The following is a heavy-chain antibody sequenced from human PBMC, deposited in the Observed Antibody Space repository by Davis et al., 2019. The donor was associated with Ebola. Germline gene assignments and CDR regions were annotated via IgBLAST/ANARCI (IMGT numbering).Heavy chain of an antibody. CDR3: ARCLSRGSSGWYVDWYFDL. J-gene: IGHJ2*01. CDR2: IYYSGST. D-gene: IGHD6-19*01. CDR1: GGSVSSGSYY. Sequence: PSETLSLTCTVSGGSVSSGSYYWSWIRQPPGKGLEWIGYIYYSGSTNYNPSLKSRVTISVDTSKNQFSLKLSSVTAADTAVYYCARCLSRGSSGWYVDWYFDLWGRGTLVTVSS. V-gene: IGHV4-61*01.